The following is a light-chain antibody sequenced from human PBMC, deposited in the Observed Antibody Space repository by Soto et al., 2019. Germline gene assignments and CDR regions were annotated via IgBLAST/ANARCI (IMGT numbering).Light chain of an antibody. V-gene: IGLV8-61*01. Sequence: QTVVTQEPSFSVSPGGTVTLTCGLNSGSVSTSHYPSWHQQTPGQAPRTLIHSTNTRSSGVPDRFSGSILGNKAALTITGAQADDESDYYCVLYMGSGISVFGGGTKVTVL. CDR1: SGSVSTSHY. CDR2: STN. CDR3: VLYMGSGISV. J-gene: IGLJ3*02.